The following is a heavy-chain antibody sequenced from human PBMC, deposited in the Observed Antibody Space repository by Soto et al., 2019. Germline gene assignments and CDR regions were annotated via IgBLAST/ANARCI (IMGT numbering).Heavy chain of an antibody. D-gene: IGHD3-9*01. J-gene: IGHJ4*02. Sequence: SETLSLTCTVSGGSISSGDYYWSWIRQPPGKGLEWIGYIYYSGSTYYNPSLKSRVTISVDTSKNQFSLKLSSVTAADTAVYYCARDRVAYYDILTGYPLWGQGTLVTVSS. CDR3: ARDRVAYYDILTGYPL. CDR1: GGSISSGDYY. V-gene: IGHV4-30-4*01. CDR2: IYYSGST.